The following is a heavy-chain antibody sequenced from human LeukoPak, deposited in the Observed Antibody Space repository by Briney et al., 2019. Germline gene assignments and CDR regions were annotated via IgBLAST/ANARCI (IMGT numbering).Heavy chain of an antibody. CDR2: INPYNGHT. V-gene: IGHV1-18*01. D-gene: IGHD3-10*01. Sequence: ASVKVSCKASGYTFYSYGISWVRQAPGQGLEWMGWINPYNGHTNYGQKFQAGVTMTTDTSTSTAYLELGSLRFDVTAVYYCGRGGRAIDYWGQGTLVTVSS. CDR3: GRGGRAIDY. J-gene: IGHJ4*02. CDR1: GYTFYSYG.